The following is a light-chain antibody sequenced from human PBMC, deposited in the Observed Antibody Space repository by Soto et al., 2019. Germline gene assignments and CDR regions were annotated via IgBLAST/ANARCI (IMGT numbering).Light chain of an antibody. CDR1: SGSIASNY. CDR2: EDN. CDR3: QSYDATNQV. V-gene: IGLV6-57*01. J-gene: IGLJ3*02. Sequence: NFMLTQPHSVSDSPGKRVIVSCTRSSGSIASNYVQWYQQRPGSSPTTVIYEDNQRPSGVPDRFSGSIDSSSNSASVTISGLETEDEADHFCQSYDATNQVFGGGTKVTVL.